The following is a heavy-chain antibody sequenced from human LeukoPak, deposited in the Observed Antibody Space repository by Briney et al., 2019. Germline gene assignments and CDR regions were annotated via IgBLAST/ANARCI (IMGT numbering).Heavy chain of an antibody. Sequence: GGSLRLSCVVYGFTFRDHYMAWIRQAPGQGLEWIAYIGTRGRPLYFADSVKGRISASRDDGLNSLFLQMEGLTVEDTAIYYCARRALGPIGAFDHWGQGALVTVSS. D-gene: IGHD3-10*01. V-gene: IGHV3-11*01. CDR2: IGTRGRPL. CDR1: GFTFRDHY. J-gene: IGHJ4*02. CDR3: ARRALGPIGAFDH.